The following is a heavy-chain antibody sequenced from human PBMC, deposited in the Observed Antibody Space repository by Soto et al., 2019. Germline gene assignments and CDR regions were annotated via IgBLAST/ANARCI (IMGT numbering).Heavy chain of an antibody. J-gene: IGHJ4*02. CDR2: IASHDGST. D-gene: IGHD3-22*01. Sequence: ASVKVSCKASGYTFTSYGLNWVRRAPGQGLEWMGRIASHDGSTVSAQSFRGRLTLTRDTFTNTAYLELGALTSDDTGLYFCWRNDGDDSTNFWGQGTLVTVSS. CDR3: WRNDGDDSTNF. V-gene: IGHV1-18*04. CDR1: GYTFTSYG.